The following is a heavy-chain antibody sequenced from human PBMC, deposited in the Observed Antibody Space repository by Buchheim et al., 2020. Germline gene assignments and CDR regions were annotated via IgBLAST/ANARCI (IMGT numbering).Heavy chain of an antibody. Sequence: QLVESGGGLVQPGGSLRLSCAASGFTLSNYWMHWVRQAPGKGLVWVSRIDSDGSGTSYADSVKGRFTISRDNARNTVFLQMNSLRAEDTAVYYCAREAVTQTYYYSYYGMDVWGQGTT. D-gene: IGHD4-11*01. CDR3: AREAVTQTYYYSYYGMDV. CDR2: IDSDGSGT. CDR1: GFTLSNYW. J-gene: IGHJ6*02. V-gene: IGHV3-74*01.